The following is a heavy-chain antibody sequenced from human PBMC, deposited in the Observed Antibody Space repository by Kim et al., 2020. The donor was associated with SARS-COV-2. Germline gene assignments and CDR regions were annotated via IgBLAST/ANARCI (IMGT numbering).Heavy chain of an antibody. V-gene: IGHV1-18*04. Sequence: ASVKVSCKASGYTFTRYGISWVRQAPGQGLEWMGWISAYNGNTNYAQKLQGRVTMTTDTSTSTAYMELRSLRSDDTTVYYCARDRGYYYGSGSPNFDYWGQGHRVTLYS. CDR2: ISAYNGNT. J-gene: IGHJ4*02. CDR3: ARDRGYYYGSGSPNFDY. CDR1: GYTFTRYG. D-gene: IGHD3-10*01.